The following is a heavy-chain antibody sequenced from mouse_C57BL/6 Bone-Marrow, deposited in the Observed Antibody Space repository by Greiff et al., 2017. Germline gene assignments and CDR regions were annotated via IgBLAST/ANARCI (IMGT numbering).Heavy chain of an antibody. CDR3: ARRDYGPLYYAMDY. D-gene: IGHD1-1*01. CDR1: GFTFSDYG. Sequence: EVHLVESGGGLVKPGGSLKLSCAASGFTFSDYGMHWVRQAPEKGLEWVAYISSGSSTIYYADTVKGRFTISRDNAKNTLFLQMTRLRSEDTAMEYCARRDYGPLYYAMDYWGQGTSVTVSS. J-gene: IGHJ4*01. CDR2: ISSGSSTI. V-gene: IGHV5-17*01.